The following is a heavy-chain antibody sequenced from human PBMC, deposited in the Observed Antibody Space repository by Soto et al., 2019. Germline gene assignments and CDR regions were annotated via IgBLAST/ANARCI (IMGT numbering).Heavy chain of an antibody. V-gene: IGHV3-30-3*01. Sequence: QPGGSLRLSCAASGFTFSSYAMHWVRQAPGKGLEWVAVISYDGSNKYYADSVKGRFTISRDNSKNTLYLQMNSLRAEDTAVYYCARDEEGAPYGMDVWGQGTTVTVSS. J-gene: IGHJ6*02. CDR3: ARDEEGAPYGMDV. D-gene: IGHD1-26*01. CDR1: GFTFSSYA. CDR2: ISYDGSNK.